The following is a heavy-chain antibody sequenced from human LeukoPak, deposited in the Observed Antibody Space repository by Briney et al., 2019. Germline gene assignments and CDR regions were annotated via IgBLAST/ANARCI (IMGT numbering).Heavy chain of an antibody. Sequence: GGSLRLSCAASGFTFSSYAMHWVRQAPGKGLEWVAVISYDGSNKYYADSVKGRFTISRDNSKNTLYLQMNSLRAEDTAVYYCARDHLKADTAMVRFAFDYWGQGTPVTVSS. CDR2: ISYDGSNK. CDR1: GFTFSSYA. J-gene: IGHJ4*02. CDR3: ARDHLKADTAMVRFAFDY. D-gene: IGHD5-18*01. V-gene: IGHV3-30*04.